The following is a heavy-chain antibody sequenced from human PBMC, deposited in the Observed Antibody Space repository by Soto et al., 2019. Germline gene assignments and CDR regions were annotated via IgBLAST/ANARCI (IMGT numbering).Heavy chain of an antibody. J-gene: IGHJ6*02. CDR2: ISAYNGNT. V-gene: IGHV1-18*01. D-gene: IGHD3-10*01. CDR1: GYTFTSYG. Sequence: RASVKVSCKASGYTFTSYGISWVRQAPGQGLEWMGWISAYNGNTNYAQKLQGRVTMTTDTSTSTAYMELRSLRSDDTAVYYCARGNYYGSGNDYYYGMDVWGQGTTVTVSS. CDR3: ARGNYYGSGNDYYYGMDV.